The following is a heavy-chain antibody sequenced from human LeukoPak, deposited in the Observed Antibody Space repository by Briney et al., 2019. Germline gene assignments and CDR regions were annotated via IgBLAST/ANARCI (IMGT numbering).Heavy chain of an antibody. D-gene: IGHD4-17*01. Sequence: PSETLSLTCTVSGGSISSFYWSWIRQPPGKGLEWIGYIYYNGSTNYTPSLKSRVTISVDTSKNQFSLKLTSVTAADTAVYYCARAVTAVSPLGYWGQGTLVTVSS. V-gene: IGHV4-59*01. CDR2: IYYNGST. J-gene: IGHJ4*02. CDR3: ARAVTAVSPLGY. CDR1: GGSISSFY.